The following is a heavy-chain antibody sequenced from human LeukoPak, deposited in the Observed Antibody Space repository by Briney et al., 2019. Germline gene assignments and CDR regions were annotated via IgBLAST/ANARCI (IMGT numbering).Heavy chain of an antibody. V-gene: IGHV4-34*01. D-gene: IGHD2-2*01. CDR3: ARPGGYCSSTSCYGSFDY. J-gene: IGHJ4*02. CDR2: INHSGST. Sequence: PSETLSLTCAVYGGSFSGYYWSWIRQPPGKGLEWIAEINHSGSTNYNPSLESRVTISVDTSKNQFSLKLSSVTAADTAVYYCARPGGYCSSTSCYGSFDYWGQGTLVTVSS. CDR1: GGSFSGYY.